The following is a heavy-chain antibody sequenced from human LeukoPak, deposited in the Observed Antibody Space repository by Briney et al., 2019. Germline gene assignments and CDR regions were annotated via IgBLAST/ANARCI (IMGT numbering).Heavy chain of an antibody. V-gene: IGHV3-23*05. CDR1: GFTFNSYA. Sequence: GGSLRLSCAASGFTFNSYAMAWVRQAPGKGLEWVSSIASGRSPSYADSVKGRLTLSRDNAKNTLCLQMDNLRAEDTAIYYCARQLGYCSAGTCYFDPWGQGTLVAVSS. CDR3: ARQLGYCSAGTCYFDP. CDR2: IASGRSP. J-gene: IGHJ4*02. D-gene: IGHD2-15*01.